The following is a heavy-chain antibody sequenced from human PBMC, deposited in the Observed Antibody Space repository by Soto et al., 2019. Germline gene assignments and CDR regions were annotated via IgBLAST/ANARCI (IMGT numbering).Heavy chain of an antibody. CDR1: GLTFSSYA. CDR2: ISSTGVNT. V-gene: IGHV3-64*02. J-gene: IGHJ4*02. CDR3: TRSPIYVGYVSYFEN. D-gene: IGHD5-12*01. Sequence: GGSLRLSCAVSGLTFSSYAMHWVRQTPGKRLEYVSSISSTGVNTYYAESVKGRFTISRDNAKNTLYLQLSSLTVEDTAVYYCTRSPIYVGYVSYFENWGQGA.